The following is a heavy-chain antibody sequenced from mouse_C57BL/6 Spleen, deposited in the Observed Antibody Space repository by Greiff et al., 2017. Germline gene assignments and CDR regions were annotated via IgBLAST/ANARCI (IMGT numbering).Heavy chain of an antibody. CDR2: IDPSDSYT. CDR1: GYTFTSYW. V-gene: IGHV1-59*01. D-gene: IGHD1-1*01. CDR3: ARNYGSTGYAMDY. J-gene: IGHJ4*01. Sequence: QVQLQQPGAELVRPGTSVKLSCKASGYTFTSYWLHWVKQRPGQGLEWIGVIDPSDSYTNYNQKFKGKATLTVDTSSSTAYMQLSSLTSEDAAVYYCARNYGSTGYAMDYWGQGTSVTVSS.